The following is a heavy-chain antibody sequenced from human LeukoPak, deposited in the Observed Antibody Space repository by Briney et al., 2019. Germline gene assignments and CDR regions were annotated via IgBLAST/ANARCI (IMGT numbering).Heavy chain of an antibody. V-gene: IGHV3-53*01. D-gene: IGHD3-22*01. CDR2: IYSGGST. J-gene: IGHJ4*02. CDR3: ARVSPYYSVDY. CDR1: GFTVSSNY. Sequence: GGSLRLSCAASGFTVSSNYMSWVRQAPGKGLERVSVIYSGGSTYYADSVKGRFTISRDNSKNTLYLQMNSLRAEDTAVYYCARVSPYYSVDYWGQGTLVTVSS.